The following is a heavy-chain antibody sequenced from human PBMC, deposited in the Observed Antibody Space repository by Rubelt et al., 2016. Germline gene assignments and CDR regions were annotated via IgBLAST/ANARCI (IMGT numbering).Heavy chain of an antibody. CDR1: GGSFSGYY. CDR3: ARDALGFFDY. CDR2: IYYSGST. Sequence: QVQLQQWGAGLLKPSETLSLTCAVYGGSFSGYYWSWIRQPPGKGLEWIGYIYYSGSTYYNPSLRSRVTISVDTSKNQFSLKLSSVTAADTAVYYCARDALGFFDYWGQGTLVTVSS. J-gene: IGHJ4*02. V-gene: IGHV4-34*01.